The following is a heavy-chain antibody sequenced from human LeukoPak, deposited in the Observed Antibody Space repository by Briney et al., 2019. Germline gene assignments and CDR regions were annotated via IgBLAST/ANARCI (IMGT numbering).Heavy chain of an antibody. D-gene: IGHD6-13*01. J-gene: IGHJ5*02. Sequence: GASVKVSCKASGYTFTGYYMHWVRQAPGQGLEWMGWINPNSGGTNYAQKFQGRVTMTRDTSISTAYMELSRLRSDDTAVYYCAREGSIAAEEGFGRFDPWGQGTLVTVSS. V-gene: IGHV1-2*02. CDR1: GYTFTGYY. CDR3: AREGSIAAEEGFGRFDP. CDR2: INPNSGGT.